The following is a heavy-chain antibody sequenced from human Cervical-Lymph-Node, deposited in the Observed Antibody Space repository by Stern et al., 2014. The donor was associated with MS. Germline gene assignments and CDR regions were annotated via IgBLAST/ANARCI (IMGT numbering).Heavy chain of an antibody. D-gene: IGHD4-17*01. CDR1: GYTFTSYA. J-gene: IGHJ1*01. CDR3: ARAPRMTTVYYFKH. CDR2: INAGNGNT. V-gene: IGHV1-3*01. Sequence: QVQLVESGAEVKKPGASVKVSCKASGYTFTSYAMHWVRQAPGQRLAWMGWINAGNGNTKYSQKFQGRVTITRDTSASTAYMELSSLRSEDTAVYYCARAPRMTTVYYFKHWGQGPRVTVSS.